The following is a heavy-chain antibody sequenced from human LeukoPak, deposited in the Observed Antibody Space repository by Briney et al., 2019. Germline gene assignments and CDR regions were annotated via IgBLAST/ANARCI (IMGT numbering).Heavy chain of an antibody. V-gene: IGHV3-21*01. CDR1: GFTFSSYS. D-gene: IGHD3-10*01. Sequence: GGSLRLSCAASGFTFSSYSMNWVRQAPGKGLEWVSSISGSSSYIYYADSVKGRFTISRDNAKNSLYLQMNSLRAEDTAVYYCARGWGTMVRSQGGMDVWGQGTTVTVSS. CDR3: ARGWGTMVRSQGGMDV. J-gene: IGHJ6*02. CDR2: ISGSSSYI.